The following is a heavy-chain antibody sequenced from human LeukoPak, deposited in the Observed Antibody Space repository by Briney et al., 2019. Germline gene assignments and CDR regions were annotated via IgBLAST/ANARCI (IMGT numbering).Heavy chain of an antibody. J-gene: IGHJ4*02. CDR2: ISGSGGRT. CDR1: GFIFMTYE. D-gene: IGHD3-16*01. V-gene: IGHV3-48*03. Sequence: PGGSPRLSCATSGFIFMTYETTWVRQAPGKGLEWLSYISGSGGRTYYADSVKGRFTVSRDNARNSLFLQMNSLRVEDTAVYYCARVGAYNFDHWGQGSLVTVSS. CDR3: ARVGAYNFDH.